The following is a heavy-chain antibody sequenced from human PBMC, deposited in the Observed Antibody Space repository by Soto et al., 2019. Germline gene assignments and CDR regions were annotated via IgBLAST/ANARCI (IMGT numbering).Heavy chain of an antibody. Sequence: PGGSLRLSCAASGFTFSTYWMHWVRQAPGKGLVWVSRVKGDGSERTYADSVKGRFTISRDNTKNTLDLQMNSLRPEDTAVYYCVRAQWLADDVFDIWGHGTMGTVAS. V-gene: IGHV3-74*01. CDR3: VRAQWLADDVFDI. D-gene: IGHD6-19*01. CDR1: GFTFSTYW. CDR2: VKGDGSER. J-gene: IGHJ3*02.